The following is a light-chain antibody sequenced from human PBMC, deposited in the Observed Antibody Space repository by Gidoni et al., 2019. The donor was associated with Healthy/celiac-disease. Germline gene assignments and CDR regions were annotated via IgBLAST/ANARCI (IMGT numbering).Light chain of an antibody. V-gene: IGKV1-39*01. J-gene: IGKJ4*01. CDR2: AAS. Sequence: DIQMTQSPSSLSASVGDRVTITRRASQTISSYLNWYQQKPGKAPKLLIYAASSLQSGVPSSFSGSGSGTDFTLTINSLQPEDFATYYCRQSYSTPPPTFGGGTKVEIK. CDR1: QTISSY. CDR3: RQSYSTPPPT.